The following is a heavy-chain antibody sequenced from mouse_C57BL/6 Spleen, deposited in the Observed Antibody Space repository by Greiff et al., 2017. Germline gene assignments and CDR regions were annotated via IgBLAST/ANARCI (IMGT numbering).Heavy chain of an antibody. J-gene: IGHJ2*01. CDR3: ARWGWLLRFDY. V-gene: IGHV1-50*01. Sequence: VQLQQPGAELVKPGASVKLSCKASGYTFTSYWMQWVKQRPGQGLEWIGEIDPSDSYTNYNQKFKGKATLTVDTSSSTAYMQLSSLTSEDSAVYYCARWGWLLRFDYWGQGTTRTVSS. CDR2: IDPSDSYT. D-gene: IGHD2-3*01. CDR1: GYTFTSYW.